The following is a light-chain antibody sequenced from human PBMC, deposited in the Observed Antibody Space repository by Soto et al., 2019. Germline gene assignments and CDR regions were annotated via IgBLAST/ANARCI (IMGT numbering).Light chain of an antibody. CDR3: DAWDNSLYGAV. V-gene: IGLV1-44*01. CDR1: SSNIGTNT. CDR2: SND. Sequence: QSVLTQPPSASGTPGQRVTISCSGSSSNIGTNTINWYKQLPGTAPKLLIYSNDLRPSGVPDRFSGSKSCTSASLAISGLQSEDEADYYCDAWDNSLYGAVFGGGTKVTVL. J-gene: IGLJ2*01.